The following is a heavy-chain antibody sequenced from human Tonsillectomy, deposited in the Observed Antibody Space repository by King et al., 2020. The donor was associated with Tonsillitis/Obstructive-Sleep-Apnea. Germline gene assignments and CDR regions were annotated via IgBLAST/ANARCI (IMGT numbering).Heavy chain of an antibody. J-gene: IGHJ6*02. D-gene: IGHD6-13*01. Sequence: VQLVESGGGFVQPGRSLRLSCSGSGFTFGDYSMSWVRQAPGKGLEWVGFIRSTAFGEATEFAASVRGRFTISRDDSQSIAYLQMDSLKTEDTAVYYCTRDRIEPPGMGKYYYGMDVWGQGTTVTVSS. V-gene: IGHV3-49*04. CDR3: TRDRIEPPGMGKYYYGMDV. CDR1: GFTFGDYS. CDR2: IRSTAFGEAT.